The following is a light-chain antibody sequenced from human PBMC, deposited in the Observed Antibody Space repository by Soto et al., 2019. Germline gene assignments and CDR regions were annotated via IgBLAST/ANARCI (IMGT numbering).Light chain of an antibody. J-gene: IGLJ7*01. CDR1: SSNIGSNP. Sequence: QAVVTQPPSASGTPGQRVTISCSGSSSNIGSNPVNWHQQLPGTAPKLLIYSTNQRPSGVPDRFSGSKSGTSASLAISGLQSEDQADYYCASWDDSLNAVVFGGGTQLTVL. CDR2: STN. CDR3: ASWDDSLNAVV. V-gene: IGLV1-44*01.